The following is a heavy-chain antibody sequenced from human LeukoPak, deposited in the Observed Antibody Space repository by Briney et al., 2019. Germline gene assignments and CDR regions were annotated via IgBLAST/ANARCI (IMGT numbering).Heavy chain of an antibody. D-gene: IGHD2-2*01. CDR3: ARLSADSSSSRGFDY. J-gene: IGHJ4*02. CDR2: INHSGST. Sequence: SETLSLTCAVYVGSFSGYYWSWIRQPPGKGLEWIGEINHSGSTNYNSSLKSRVTISVDTSKNQFSLKLSSVTAADTAVYYCARLSADSSSSRGFDYWGQGTLVTVSS. CDR1: VGSFSGYY. V-gene: IGHV4-34*01.